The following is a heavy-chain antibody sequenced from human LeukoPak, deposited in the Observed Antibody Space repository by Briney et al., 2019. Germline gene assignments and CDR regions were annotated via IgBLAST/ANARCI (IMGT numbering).Heavy chain of an antibody. Sequence: GGSLRPSCAASGFTFSSYWMSWVRQAPGKGLEWVANIKQDGSEKYYVDSVKGRFTISRDNAKNSLYLQMNSLRAEDTAVYYCARDLTNEYSSGWYAYYFDYWGQGTLVTVSS. J-gene: IGHJ4*02. D-gene: IGHD6-19*01. CDR2: IKQDGSEK. V-gene: IGHV3-7*01. CDR3: ARDLTNEYSSGWYAYYFDY. CDR1: GFTFSSYW.